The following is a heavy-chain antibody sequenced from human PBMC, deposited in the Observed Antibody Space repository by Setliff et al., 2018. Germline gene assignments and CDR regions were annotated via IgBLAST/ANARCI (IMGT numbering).Heavy chain of an antibody. CDR3: ARGFDVCGGGACYTDGPYYFDY. Sequence: NPSETLSLTCTVSGGSVSSSSYYWGWIRQPPGKGLEWIGTIYYSGTTYYSPSLKSRVTISVDTSKNQISLKLTSVTAADTAIYYCARGFDVCGGGACYTDGPYYFDYWGLGTLVTVSS. CDR2: IYYSGTT. D-gene: IGHD2-21*02. CDR1: GGSVSSSSYY. J-gene: IGHJ4*02. V-gene: IGHV4-39*01.